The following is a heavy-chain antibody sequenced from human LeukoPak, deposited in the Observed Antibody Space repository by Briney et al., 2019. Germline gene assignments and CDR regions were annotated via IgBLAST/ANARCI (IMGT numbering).Heavy chain of an antibody. CDR3: ARDSRGSSLDY. CDR2: INPNSGGT. CDR1: GYTFTGYY. D-gene: IGHD2-2*01. J-gene: IGHJ4*02. V-gene: IGHV1-2*02. Sequence: ASVKVSCKASGYTFTGYYMHWVRQAPGQGLEWMGWINPNSGGTNYAQKFQCRVTITRDTSISTAYMELSRLTSYDRAVYYCARDSRGSSLDYWGQGTLVTVSS.